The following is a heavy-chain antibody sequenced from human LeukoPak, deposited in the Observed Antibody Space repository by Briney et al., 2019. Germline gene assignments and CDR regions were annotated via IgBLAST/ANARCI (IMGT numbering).Heavy chain of an antibody. V-gene: IGHV3-30*02. D-gene: IGHD3-22*01. Sequence: GGSLRLSCAASGFTFSSYNMNWVRQAPGKGLEWVAFIRYDGSNKYYADSVKGRFTFSRDNSKNTLYLQMNSLRAEDTAVYYCAGGGDSSGYMDVWGKGTTVTISS. J-gene: IGHJ6*03. CDR3: AGGGDSSGYMDV. CDR1: GFTFSSYN. CDR2: IRYDGSNK.